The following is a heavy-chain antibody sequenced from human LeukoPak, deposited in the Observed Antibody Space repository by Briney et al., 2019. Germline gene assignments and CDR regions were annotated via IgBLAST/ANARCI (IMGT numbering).Heavy chain of an antibody. CDR2: MYHSGST. J-gene: IGHJ5*02. V-gene: IGHV4-30-2*01. CDR3: ASLYCTRTSCKVDP. D-gene: IGHD2-2*01. Sequence: SETLSLTCAVSGGSISSGGYSWSWIRQPPGKGLEWIAYMYHSGSTYYNPSLKSRVTTSVDRSQNQFSLKLNSVTAADTAVYYCASLYCTRTSCKVDPWGQGTLVTVSS. CDR1: GGSISSGGYS.